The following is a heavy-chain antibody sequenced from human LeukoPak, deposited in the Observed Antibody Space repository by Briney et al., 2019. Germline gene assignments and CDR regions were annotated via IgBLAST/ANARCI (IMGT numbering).Heavy chain of an antibody. CDR2: INTNTGNP. V-gene: IGHV7-4-1*02. CDR3: ATDLKKGDSGCFDY. Sequence: ASVKVSCKTSGYIFTDSYMHWVRQAPGQGLEWMGWINTNTGNPTYAQGFTGRFVFSLDTSVSTAYLHISSLEAEDTAIYYCATDLKKGDSGCFDYWGQGTLVTVSS. CDR1: GYIFTDSY. J-gene: IGHJ4*02. D-gene: IGHD6-19*01.